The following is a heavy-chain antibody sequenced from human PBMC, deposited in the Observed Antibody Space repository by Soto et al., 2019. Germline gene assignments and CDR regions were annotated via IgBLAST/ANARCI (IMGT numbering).Heavy chain of an antibody. V-gene: IGHV1-2*04. CDR1: GYTLTGYY. CDR3: ARASTSCYGRFDY. J-gene: IGHJ4*02. D-gene: IGHD2-2*01. CDR2: INPNSGGT. Sequence: ASVKVSFQASGYTLTGYYMARVRQAPGQGLEWMGWINPNSGGTNYAQKFQGWVTMTRDTSISTAYMELSRLRSDDTAVYYCARASTSCYGRFDYWGQGTLVTVSS.